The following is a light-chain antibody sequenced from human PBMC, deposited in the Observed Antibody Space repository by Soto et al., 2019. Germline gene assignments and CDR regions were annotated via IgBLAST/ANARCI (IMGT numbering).Light chain of an antibody. Sequence: QSVLTQPASVSGSPGQSITISCAGTRDDIGAYDYVSWYQQHPGNAPKLLVYEVTNRPSGVSDRFSGSKSGNTASLTISGLQAEDEADYYCCSYTSSRTYVFGTGTKVTVL. CDR1: RDDIGAYDY. CDR3: CSYTSSRTYV. CDR2: EVT. J-gene: IGLJ1*01. V-gene: IGLV2-14*01.